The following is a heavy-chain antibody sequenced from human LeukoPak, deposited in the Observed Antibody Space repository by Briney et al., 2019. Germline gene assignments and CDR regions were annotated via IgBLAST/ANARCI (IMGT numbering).Heavy chain of an antibody. CDR2: ISYDGSNK. J-gene: IGHJ6*04. D-gene: IGHD6-19*01. CDR1: GFTFSSYC. CDR3: VKLQYSSRWSVNYDIYYGMDV. V-gene: IGHV3-30*18. Sequence: GRSLRLSCAASGFTFSSYCMHWVRQAPGKGLEWVAVISYDGSNKYYADSVKGRFTISRDNSKNTLYLQMNSLRAEDTAVYYCVKLQYSSRWSVNYDIYYGMDVWGKGTTVTVSS.